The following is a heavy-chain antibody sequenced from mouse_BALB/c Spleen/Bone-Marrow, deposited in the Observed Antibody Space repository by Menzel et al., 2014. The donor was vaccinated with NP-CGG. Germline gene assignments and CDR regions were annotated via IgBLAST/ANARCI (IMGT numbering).Heavy chain of an antibody. CDR3: ALTTANPFAY. Sequence: VKLMESGAELAKPGASVKMSCKASGYTFTVYWIHWVKQRPGQGLEWIGYINPSTAYTEYNQKFKDKATLTADKSSTTAYMQLSSLTSEDSAVYYCALTTANPFAYWGQGTLVTVS. D-gene: IGHD1-2*01. V-gene: IGHV1-7*01. J-gene: IGHJ3*01. CDR2: INPSTAYT. CDR1: GYTFTVYW.